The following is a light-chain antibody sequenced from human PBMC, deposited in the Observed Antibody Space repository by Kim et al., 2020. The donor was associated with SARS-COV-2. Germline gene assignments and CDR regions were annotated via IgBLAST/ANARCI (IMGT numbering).Light chain of an antibody. V-gene: IGLV1-51*01. Sequence: GQKVTISCSGTSSNIGKNYVSWYQHVPGTAPKLRIYDNNQRPSGVSDRFSGSTSGTSATLDITGLQTGDEADYYCGTWDNSLTAGVFGGGTQLTVL. J-gene: IGLJ3*02. CDR1: SSNIGKNY. CDR3: GTWDNSLTAGV. CDR2: DNN.